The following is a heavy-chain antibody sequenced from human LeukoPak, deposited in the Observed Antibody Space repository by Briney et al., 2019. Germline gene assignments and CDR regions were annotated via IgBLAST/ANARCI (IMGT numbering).Heavy chain of an antibody. D-gene: IGHD3-10*01. J-gene: IGHJ4*02. Sequence: PSETLSLTCAVYGGSFSGYYWSWIRQPPGKGLEWIGEINHSGSTNYSPSLKSRVTISVDTSKNQFSLKLSSVTAADTAVYYCASSYGSGPLDYWGQGTLVTVSS. CDR1: GGSFSGYY. V-gene: IGHV4-34*01. CDR2: INHSGST. CDR3: ASSYGSGPLDY.